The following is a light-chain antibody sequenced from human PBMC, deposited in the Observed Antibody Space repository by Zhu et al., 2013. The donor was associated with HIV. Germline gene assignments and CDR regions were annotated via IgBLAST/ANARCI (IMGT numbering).Light chain of an antibody. V-gene: IGKV3-11*01. J-gene: IGKJ1*01. CDR3: QQRGT. CDR1: QSVSSY. Sequence: DIVLTQSPVSLSLSPGERATLSCRASQSVSSYLAWYQQKPGQAPRLLIYDVSNRATGIPARFSGSGSGTDFILTISRLEPEDFAIYYCQQRGTFGRGTKVEI. CDR2: DVS.